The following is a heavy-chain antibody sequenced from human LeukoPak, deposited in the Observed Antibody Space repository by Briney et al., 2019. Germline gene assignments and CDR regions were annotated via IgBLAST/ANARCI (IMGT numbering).Heavy chain of an antibody. Sequence: GASVKVSCKASGYTFTHYYMHWVRQAPGQGPEWMGWINPNNGGTNYAQKFQGRVTMTTDTSTSTAYMELRSLRSDDTAVYYCARDLFSSDWNWGQGTLVTVSS. J-gene: IGHJ4*02. D-gene: IGHD6-19*01. CDR2: INPNNGGT. CDR3: ARDLFSSDWN. CDR1: GYTFTHYY. V-gene: IGHV1-2*02.